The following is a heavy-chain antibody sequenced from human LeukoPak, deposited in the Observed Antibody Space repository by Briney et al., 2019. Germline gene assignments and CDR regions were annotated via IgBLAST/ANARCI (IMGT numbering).Heavy chain of an antibody. V-gene: IGHV4-30-4*01. CDR3: ARYFRSTRYYDY. D-gene: IGHD2-21*01. CDR2: IHYSGTT. Sequence: PSQTLSLTCTVSGGSISSGDYYWSWIRQTPGKGLEWIGYIHYSGTTYYNPSLKSRVIISVDTSSTQFSLKLTSMTAADTAVYYCARYFRSTRYYDYWGQGTLVTVSS. CDR1: GGSISSGDYY. J-gene: IGHJ4*02.